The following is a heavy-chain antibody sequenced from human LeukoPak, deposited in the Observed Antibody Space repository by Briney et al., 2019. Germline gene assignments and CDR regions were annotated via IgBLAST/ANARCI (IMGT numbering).Heavy chain of an antibody. CDR3: ARFAAGGSYYYYMDV. V-gene: IGHV3-30-3*01. CDR2: ISYDGNNK. D-gene: IGHD6-25*01. CDR1: GFTFSGYA. Sequence: GTSLRLSCAASGFTFSGYAVHWVRQAPGRGLEWVAFISYDGNNKFYADSVKGRFTISRDNAKNSLYLQMNSLRADDTAVYYCARFAAGGSYYYYMDVWGKGTTVTVSS. J-gene: IGHJ6*03.